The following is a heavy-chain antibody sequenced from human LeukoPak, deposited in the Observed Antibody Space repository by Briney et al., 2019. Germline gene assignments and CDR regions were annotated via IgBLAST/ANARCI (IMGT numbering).Heavy chain of an antibody. CDR2: ISYDGSNK. J-gene: IGHJ5*02. Sequence: PGRSLRLSCAASGFTFSSYAMHWVRQAPGKGLEWVAVISYDGSNKYYADSVKGRFPISRDNSKSTLYLQMNSLRAEDTAVYYCARERDRDYGDYGTFDPWGQGTLVTVSS. CDR1: GFTFSSYA. V-gene: IGHV3-30-3*01. CDR3: ARERDRDYGDYGTFDP. D-gene: IGHD4-17*01.